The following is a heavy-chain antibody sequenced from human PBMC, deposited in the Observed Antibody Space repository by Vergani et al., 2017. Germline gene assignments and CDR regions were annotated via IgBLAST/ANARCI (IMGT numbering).Heavy chain of an antibody. V-gene: IGHV1-69-2*01. Sequence: EVQLVQSGAEVKKPGATVKISCKVSGYTFTDYYMHWVQQAPGKGLEWMGLVDPEDGETIYAEKFQGRVTITADTSTDTAYMELSSLRSEDTAVYYCARVRDYDILTGPGPFDYWGQGTLVTVSS. CDR1: GYTFTDYY. CDR3: ARVRDYDILTGPGPFDY. D-gene: IGHD3-9*01. CDR2: VDPEDGET. J-gene: IGHJ4*02.